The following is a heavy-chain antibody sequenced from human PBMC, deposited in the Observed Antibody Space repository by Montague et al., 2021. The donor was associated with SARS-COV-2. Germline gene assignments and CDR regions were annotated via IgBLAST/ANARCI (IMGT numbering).Heavy chain of an antibody. V-gene: IGHV3-30-3*01. CDR1: GFTFSSYA. CDR2: ISYDESNK. D-gene: IGHD2/OR15-2a*01. J-gene: IGHJ6*02. CDR3: ARTLLDYYGMDV. Sequence: SLRLSCAASGFTFSSYAMHWVRQAPGKGLEWVAVISYDESNKYYADSVKGRFTISRDNSKNTLYLQMNSLRAEDTAVYYCARTLLDYYGMDVWGQGTTVTVSS.